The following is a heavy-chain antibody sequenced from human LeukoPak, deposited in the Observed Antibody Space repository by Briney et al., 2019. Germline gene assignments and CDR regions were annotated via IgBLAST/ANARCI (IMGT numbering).Heavy chain of an antibody. CDR3: AKLSYYYGSRTYSRYYFDY. V-gene: IGHV3-23*01. CDR1: GFTFRSYA. CDR2: ISGSGVST. Sequence: GGSLRLSCAASGFTFRSYAMSWARQAPGKGLGWVSGISGSGVSTYYADSVKGRFTISRDNSKNTLYLQMNTLRAEDTAVYYCAKLSYYYGSRTYSRYYFDYWGQGTLVTVSS. J-gene: IGHJ4*02. D-gene: IGHD3-10*01.